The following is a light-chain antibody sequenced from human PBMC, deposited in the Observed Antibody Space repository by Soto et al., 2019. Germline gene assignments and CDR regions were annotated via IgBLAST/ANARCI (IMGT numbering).Light chain of an antibody. CDR3: SSYTTSRSVL. CDR2: DVN. CDR1: SSDVGAYDF. V-gene: IGLV2-14*01. J-gene: IGLJ2*01. Sequence: QSALTQPASVSRSPGQSIAISCTGTSSDVGAYDFVSWYQQHPGKAPKVMIYDVNHRPSGVSDRFSGSKSGNTASLTISGLQAEDEADYFCSSYTTSRSVLFGGGTKVTVL.